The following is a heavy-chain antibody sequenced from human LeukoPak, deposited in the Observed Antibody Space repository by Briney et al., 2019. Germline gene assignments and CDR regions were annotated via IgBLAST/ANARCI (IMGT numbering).Heavy chain of an antibody. J-gene: IGHJ3*02. Sequence: GGSLRLSCAASGFTFSSYEMNWVRQAPGKGLEWVSYISSSGSTIYYADSVKGRFTISRDNAKNSLYLQMNSLRAEDTAVYYCARDTDYYDSSGYLVSAFDIWGQGTMVTVSS. CDR3: ARDTDYYDSSGYLVSAFDI. CDR2: ISSSGSTI. CDR1: GFTFSSYE. V-gene: IGHV3-48*03. D-gene: IGHD3-22*01.